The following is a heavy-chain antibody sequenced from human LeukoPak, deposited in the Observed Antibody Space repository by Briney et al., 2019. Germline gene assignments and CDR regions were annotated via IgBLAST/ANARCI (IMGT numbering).Heavy chain of an antibody. Sequence: ASVKVSCKASGYTFTSYYMHWVRQAPGQGLEWMGIINPSGGSTSYAQKFQGRVTMTRDTSTSTVYMELSSLRSEDTAVYYCAREFVGYCTNGVCYSDAFDIWGQGTMVTVSS. CDR1: GYTFTSYY. CDR2: INPSGGST. V-gene: IGHV1-46*01. CDR3: AREFVGYCTNGVCYSDAFDI. D-gene: IGHD2-8*01. J-gene: IGHJ3*02.